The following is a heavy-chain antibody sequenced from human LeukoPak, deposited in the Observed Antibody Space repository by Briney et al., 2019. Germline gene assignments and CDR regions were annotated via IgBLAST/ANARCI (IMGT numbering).Heavy chain of an antibody. J-gene: IGHJ4*02. V-gene: IGHV4-34*01. CDR1: GGSFSGYY. D-gene: IGHD2-15*01. CDR3: ARVGCIGGICYSRDFDF. Sequence: TSETLSLTCAVYGGSFSGYYWSWIRQPPGKGLEWIAEINHSGSTNYNPSLKSRVTISVDTSKNQFSLNLSSVTAADTAVYYCARVGCIGGICYSRDFDFWGQGTLVTVSS. CDR2: INHSGST.